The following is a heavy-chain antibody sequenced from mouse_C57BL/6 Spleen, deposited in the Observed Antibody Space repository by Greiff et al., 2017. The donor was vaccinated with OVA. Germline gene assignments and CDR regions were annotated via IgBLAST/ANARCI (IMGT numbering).Heavy chain of an antibody. Sequence: EVMLVESGGGLVKPGGSLKLSCAASGFTFSSYAMSWVRQTPEKRLEWVATISDGGSYTYYPDNVQGRFTISRDNAKNNLYLQMSHLKSEDTAMYYCARDQHYSNYEGAMDYWGQGTSVTVAS. CDR1: GFTFSSYA. CDR2: ISDGGSYT. V-gene: IGHV5-4*01. J-gene: IGHJ4*01. D-gene: IGHD2-5*01. CDR3: ARDQHYSNYEGAMDY.